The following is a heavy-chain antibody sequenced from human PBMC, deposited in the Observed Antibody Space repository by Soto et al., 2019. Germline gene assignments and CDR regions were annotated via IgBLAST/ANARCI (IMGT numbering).Heavy chain of an antibody. CDR3: ASADFWSGAPTY. CDR2: IYSGGST. CDR1: GFTVSSNY. Sequence: EVQLVESGGGLIQPGGSLRLSCAASGFTVSSNYMSWVRQAPGKGLEWVSVIYSGGSTYYADSVKGRFTITRDNSKNTRYLQMNSLRAEDSAVYYCASADFWSGAPTYWGQGTLVTVSS. V-gene: IGHV3-53*01. J-gene: IGHJ4*02. D-gene: IGHD3-3*01.